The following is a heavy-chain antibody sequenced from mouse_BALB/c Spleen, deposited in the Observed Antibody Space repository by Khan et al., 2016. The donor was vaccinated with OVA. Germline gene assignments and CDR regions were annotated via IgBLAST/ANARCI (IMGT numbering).Heavy chain of an antibody. CDR3: ARDSYMYDFTY. Sequence: QVQLQQSGPGLVQPSQSLSITCTVSGFSLTTYGIHWIRQSPGKGLEWLGLIWSGGTTAYNAAFKYRLSISKDNSKSQVFFKMNSLQADDTAMYYCARDSYMYDFTYWGQGTLVTVSA. CDR1: GFSLTTYG. V-gene: IGHV2-2*01. CDR2: IWSGGTT. J-gene: IGHJ3*01. D-gene: IGHD2-14*01.